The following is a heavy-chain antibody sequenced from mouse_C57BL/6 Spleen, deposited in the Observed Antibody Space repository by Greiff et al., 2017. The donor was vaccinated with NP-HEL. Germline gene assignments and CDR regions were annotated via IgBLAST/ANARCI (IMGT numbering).Heavy chain of an antibody. D-gene: IGHD2-5*01. J-gene: IGHJ1*03. CDR1: GFTFSDYY. Sequence: EVKLMESEGGLVQPGSSMKLSCTASGFTFSDYYMAWVRQVPEKGLEWVANINYDGSSTYYLDSLKSRFIISRDNATNILYLQMSSLKTEDTATYYCARGLAYYSSYDWYFDVWGTGTTVTVSS. CDR2: INYDGSST. V-gene: IGHV5-16*01. CDR3: ARGLAYYSSYDWYFDV.